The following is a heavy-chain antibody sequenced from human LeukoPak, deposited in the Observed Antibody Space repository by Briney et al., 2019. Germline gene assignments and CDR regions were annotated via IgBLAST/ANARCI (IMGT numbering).Heavy chain of an antibody. Sequence: KAGGSLRLSCAASGFTFSAYNMNWVRRTPGKGLEWVSSITTSSTYMFYADSVRGRFTISRDNAENSLYLQMNSLRDEDTAVYYCARDPYSGGYGAYYYYYMDVWGKGTTVTVSS. CDR2: ITTSSTYM. CDR1: GFTFSAYN. J-gene: IGHJ6*03. D-gene: IGHD6-19*01. V-gene: IGHV3-21*01. CDR3: ARDPYSGGYGAYYYYYMDV.